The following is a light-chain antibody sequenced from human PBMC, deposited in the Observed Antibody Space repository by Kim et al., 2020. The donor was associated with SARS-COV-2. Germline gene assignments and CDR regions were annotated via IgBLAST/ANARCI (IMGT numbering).Light chain of an antibody. CDR2: GAS. V-gene: IGKV1-17*01. J-gene: IGKJ5*01. CDR3: LQHSTYPIT. Sequence: ASCGDRVTIPCRASQDIRNDLGWYQQNPGRAPKRLIYGASSLQSGVPSRFSGSGSGTEFTLTISSVQPEDFATYFCLQHSTYPITFGQGTRLEIK. CDR1: QDIRND.